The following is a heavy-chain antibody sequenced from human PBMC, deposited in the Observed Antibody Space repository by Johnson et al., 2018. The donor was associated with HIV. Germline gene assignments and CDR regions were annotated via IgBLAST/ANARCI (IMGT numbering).Heavy chain of an antibody. V-gene: IGHV3-33*06. Sequence: QVQLVESGGGVVQPGRSLRLSCAASGFTFSSYGMHWVRQAPGKGLEWVAVIWYDGSNKYYADSVKGRFTISRDNSKNTLYLQMNSLRAEDTAVYYCAKDLRITMCGVVPPHDAFDIWGQGTMVTVSS. J-gene: IGHJ3*02. CDR1: GFTFSSYG. CDR2: IWYDGSNK. CDR3: AKDLRITMCGVVPPHDAFDI. D-gene: IGHD3-3*01.